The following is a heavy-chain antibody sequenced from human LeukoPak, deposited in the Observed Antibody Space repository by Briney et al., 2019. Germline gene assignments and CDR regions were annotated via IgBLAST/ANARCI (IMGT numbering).Heavy chain of an antibody. D-gene: IGHD6-13*01. CDR1: GFRFSSYG. V-gene: IGHV3-30*18. Sequence: AGGSLRLSCAASGFRFSSYGMHWVRQAPGKGLEWVAVISYDESNKFYEDSVKGRFTISRDNSKNTLYLQMNSLRAEDTAVYYCAKGGGTGYSSSWFSNWGQGTLVTVSS. J-gene: IGHJ4*02. CDR2: ISYDESNK. CDR3: AKGGGTGYSSSWFSN.